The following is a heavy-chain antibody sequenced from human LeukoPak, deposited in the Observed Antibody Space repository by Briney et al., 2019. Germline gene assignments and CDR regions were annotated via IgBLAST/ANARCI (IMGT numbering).Heavy chain of an antibody. Sequence: GGSLRLSCAASGFTFSSYAMSWVRQAPGKGLEWVSAISGSGGSTYYADSVKGRFTISRDNSKNTLYLQMNSLRAEDTAVYYCARDQLYYDSSGYLADYWGQGTLVTVSS. D-gene: IGHD3-22*01. V-gene: IGHV3-23*01. CDR2: ISGSGGST. CDR1: GFTFSSYA. CDR3: ARDQLYYDSSGYLADY. J-gene: IGHJ4*02.